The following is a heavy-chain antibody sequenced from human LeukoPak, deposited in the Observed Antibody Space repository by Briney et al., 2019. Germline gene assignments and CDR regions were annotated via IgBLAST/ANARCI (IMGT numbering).Heavy chain of an antibody. CDR1: GFTFSSYA. V-gene: IGHV3-23*01. Sequence: GGSLRLSCAASGFTFSSYAMSWVRQAPGKGLEWVSAISGSGGSTYYADSVKGRFTISRDDSKNTLYVQMNSLRTEDTAFYYCARDVNNYFDYWGLGTLVTVSS. J-gene: IGHJ4*02. CDR2: ISGSGGST. CDR3: ARDVNNYFDY.